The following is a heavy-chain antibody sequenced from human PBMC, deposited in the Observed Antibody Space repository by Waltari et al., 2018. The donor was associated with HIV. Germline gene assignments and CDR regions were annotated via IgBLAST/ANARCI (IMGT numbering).Heavy chain of an antibody. CDR3: ARGGGYCSGGSCYSADYYYGMDV. CDR2: IYTSGST. V-gene: IGHV4-4*07. CDR1: GGSISSYY. J-gene: IGHJ6*02. Sequence: QVQLQESGPGLVKPSETLSLTCTVSGGSISSYYWSWIRQPAGQGLEWIGRIYTSGSTNYNPSLKSRVTMSVDTSKNQFSLKLSSVTAADTAVYYCARGGGYCSGGSCYSADYYYGMDVWGQGTTVTVSS. D-gene: IGHD2-15*01.